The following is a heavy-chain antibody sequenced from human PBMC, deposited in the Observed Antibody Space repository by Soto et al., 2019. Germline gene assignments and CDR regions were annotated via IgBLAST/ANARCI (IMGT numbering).Heavy chain of an antibody. Sequence: EVQLVESGGGLVQPGGSLRLSCEASGFTFRNYDMHWVRQGTGKGLEWVSGISAAGDPDYADSVEGRFTISREDAQNSSFLQMNSLRVGDTAVYYCARTDRDFYGVDVCSQGTTVIVSS. J-gene: IGHJ6*02. V-gene: IGHV3-13*05. CDR1: GFTFRNYD. CDR2: ISAAGDP. CDR3: ARTDRDFYGVDV.